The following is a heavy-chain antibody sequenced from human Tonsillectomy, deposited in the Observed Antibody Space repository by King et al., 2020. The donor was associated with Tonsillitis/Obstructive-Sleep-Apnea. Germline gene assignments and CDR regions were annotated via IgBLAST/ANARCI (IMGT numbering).Heavy chain of an antibody. CDR3: ARGAYCTSTSCRLFDP. CDR2: ISYRGVT. CDR1: GDSVSSGPYY. J-gene: IGHJ5*02. V-gene: IGHV4-61*01. Sequence: QLQESGPGLGKPSETLSLTCTVSGDSVSSGPYYWTWIRQPPEKGLEWVGYISYRGVTNYNPSLKSRVTISLDTSKNQFSLRLSSVTAADTDLYYCARGAYCTSTSCRLFDPWGQGTLVAVSS. D-gene: IGHD2-2*01.